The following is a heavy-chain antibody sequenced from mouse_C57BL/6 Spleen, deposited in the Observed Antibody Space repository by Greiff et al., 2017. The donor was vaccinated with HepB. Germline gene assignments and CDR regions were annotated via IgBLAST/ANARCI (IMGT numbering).Heavy chain of an antibody. CDR1: GFTFSNYW. CDR3: TGRVYDYDVGWFAY. V-gene: IGHV6-3*01. Sequence: VQLKESGGGLVQPGGSMKLSCVASGFTFSNYWMNWVRQSPEKGLEWVAQIRLKSDNYATHYAESVKGRFTISRDDSKSSVYLQMNNLRAEDTGIYYCTGRVYDYDVGWFAYWGQGTLVTVSA. D-gene: IGHD2-4*01. CDR2: IRLKSDNYAT. J-gene: IGHJ3*01.